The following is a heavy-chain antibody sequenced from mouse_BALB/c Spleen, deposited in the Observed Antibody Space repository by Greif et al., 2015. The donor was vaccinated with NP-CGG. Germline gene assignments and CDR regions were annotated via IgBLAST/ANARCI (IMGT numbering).Heavy chain of an antibody. Sequence: VQLKEPGAELVRSGASVKLSCTASGFNIKDYYMHWVKQRPEQGLEWIGWIDPENGDTEYAPKFQGKATMTADTSSNTAYLQLSSLTSEDTAVYYCLYYRYDGFAYWGQGTLVTVSA. CDR2: IDPENGDT. D-gene: IGHD2-14*01. CDR3: LYYRYDGFAY. CDR1: GFNIKDYY. J-gene: IGHJ3*01. V-gene: IGHV14-4*02.